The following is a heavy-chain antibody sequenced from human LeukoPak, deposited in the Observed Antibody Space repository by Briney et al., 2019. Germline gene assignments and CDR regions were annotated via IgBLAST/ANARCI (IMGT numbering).Heavy chain of an antibody. J-gene: IGHJ4*02. Sequence: AGGSLRLSCAASGFTFSSYAMSWVRQAPGKGLEWVSAISGSGGSTYYADSVKGRFTISRDNSKNTLYLQMNSLRAEDTAVYYCAKGGGYSYGYFLDYWGQGTLVTVSS. CDR1: GFTFSSYA. V-gene: IGHV3-23*01. CDR3: AKGGGYSYGYFLDY. D-gene: IGHD5-18*01. CDR2: ISGSGGST.